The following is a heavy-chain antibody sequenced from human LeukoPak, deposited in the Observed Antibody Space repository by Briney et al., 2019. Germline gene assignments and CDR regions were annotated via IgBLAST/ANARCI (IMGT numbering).Heavy chain of an antibody. CDR3: AREGPYYYGSGGDY. CDR2: IYSGGST. J-gene: IGHJ4*02. D-gene: IGHD3-10*01. CDR1: GFTVSSNY. Sequence: AGGSLRLSCAASGFTVSSNYMSWVRQAPGKGLEWVSVIYSGGSTYYADSVKGRFTISRDNSKNTLYLQMNSLRAEDTAVYYCAREGPYYYGSGGDYWGQGTLVTVSS. V-gene: IGHV3-53*01.